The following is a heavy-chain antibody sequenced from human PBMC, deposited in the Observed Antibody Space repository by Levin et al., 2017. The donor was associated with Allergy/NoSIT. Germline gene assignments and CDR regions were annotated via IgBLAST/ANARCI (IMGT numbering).Heavy chain of an antibody. V-gene: IGHV1-46*01. J-gene: IGHJ6*02. CDR2: INPSGGST. CDR1: GYTFTSYY. CDR3: AREEPLGNYYYYGMDV. D-gene: IGHD1-14*01. Sequence: GESLKISCKASGYTFTSYYMHWVRQAPGQGLEWMGIINPSGGSTSYAQKFQGRVTMTRDTSTSTVYMELSSLRSEDTAVYYCAREEPLGNYYYYGMDVWGQGTTVTVSS.